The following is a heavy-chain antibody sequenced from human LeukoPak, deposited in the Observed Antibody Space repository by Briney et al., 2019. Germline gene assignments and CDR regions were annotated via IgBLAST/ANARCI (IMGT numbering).Heavy chain of an antibody. J-gene: IGHJ4*02. CDR2: IKSKTDGGTT. V-gene: IGHV3-15*01. Sequence: SGGSLRLSCTASGFTFGDYAMSWFRQAPGKGLEWVGRIKSKTDGGTTDYAAPVKGRFTISRDDSKNTLYLQMNSLKTEDTAVYYCTTRGGSFSIFDYWGQGTLVTVSS. CDR3: TTRGGSFSIFDY. D-gene: IGHD1-26*01. CDR1: GFTFGDYA.